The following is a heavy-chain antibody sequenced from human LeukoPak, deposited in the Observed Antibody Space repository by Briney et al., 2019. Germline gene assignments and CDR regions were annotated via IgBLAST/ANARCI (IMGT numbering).Heavy chain of an antibody. J-gene: IGHJ4*02. V-gene: IGHV3-21*01. D-gene: IGHD1-26*01. Sequence: PGGSLRLSCAVSGFTFSVESMNWVRQAPGKGLEWVSSIDSSGRYTYYTDSMKGRFTISRDNARNSLYLQMNSLRADDTAVYYCASLGSSSHYMAYWGQGTLVTVSS. CDR1: GFTFSVES. CDR2: IDSSGRYT. CDR3: ASLGSSSHYMAY.